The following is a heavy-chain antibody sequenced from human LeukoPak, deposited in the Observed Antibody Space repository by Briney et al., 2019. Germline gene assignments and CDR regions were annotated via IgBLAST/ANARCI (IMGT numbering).Heavy chain of an antibody. Sequence: ASVKVSCKVSGYTLTQLSMHWVRQAPGKGLEGRGGFDPEDGEAIYAQKFQGRVTMTEDTSTDTAYMELSSLRSEDTAVYYCATDVRGGSSGWYGGYYYYYGMDVWGKGTTVTVSS. CDR3: ATDVRGGSSGWYGGYYYYYGMDV. V-gene: IGHV1-24*01. CDR1: GYTLTQLS. CDR2: FDPEDGEA. D-gene: IGHD6-19*01. J-gene: IGHJ6*04.